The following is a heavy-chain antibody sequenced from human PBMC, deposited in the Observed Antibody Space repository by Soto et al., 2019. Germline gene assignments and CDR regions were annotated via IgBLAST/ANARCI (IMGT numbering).Heavy chain of an antibody. D-gene: IGHD2-15*01. CDR2: ISWNSGSI. J-gene: IGHJ2*01. CDR1: GFTFDDYA. CDR3: AKDKGYCSGGSCYSRDYWYFDL. Sequence: VQLVESGVGLVQPGRSLRLSCAASGFTFDDYAMHWVRQAPGKGLEWVSGISWNSGSIGYADSVKGRFTISRDNAKNSLYLQMNSLRAEDTALYYCAKDKGYCSGGSCYSRDYWYFDLWGRGTLVTVSS. V-gene: IGHV3-9*01.